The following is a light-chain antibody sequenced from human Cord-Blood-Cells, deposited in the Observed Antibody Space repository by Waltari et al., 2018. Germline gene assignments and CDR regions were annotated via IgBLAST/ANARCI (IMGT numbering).Light chain of an antibody. CDR1: QSVSSSY. Sequence: EIVLTQSPGTLSLSPGERATLSCRARQSVSSSYLAWYQQKPGQAPRLLIYGASSRATGTPDRFSGSGSGTDFTLTIRRLEPEDFAVYYCQQYVSSPRWTFGQGTKVEIK. CDR3: QQYVSSPRWT. J-gene: IGKJ1*01. CDR2: GAS. V-gene: IGKV3-20*01.